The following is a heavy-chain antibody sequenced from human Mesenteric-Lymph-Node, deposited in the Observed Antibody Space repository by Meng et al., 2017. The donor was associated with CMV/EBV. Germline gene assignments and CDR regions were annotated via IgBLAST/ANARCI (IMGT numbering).Heavy chain of an antibody. J-gene: IGHJ2*01. D-gene: IGHD1-26*01. Sequence: GCFSSGSSYYWGWIRQPPGRGLVWIGSIYYSGSTNYNLSLKSRVTISIDTSKNQFSLKLSSVTAADTAVYYCARVSYSGSPYWYFDLWGRGTLVTVSS. V-gene: IGHV4-39*07. CDR2: IYYSGST. CDR1: GCFSSGSSYY. CDR3: ARVSYSGSPYWYFDL.